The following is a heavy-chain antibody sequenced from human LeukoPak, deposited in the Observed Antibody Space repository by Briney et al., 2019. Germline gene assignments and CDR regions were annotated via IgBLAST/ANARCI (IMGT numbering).Heavy chain of an antibody. Sequence: SETLSLTCSVSGDSISYFYWSWIRQAAGKGLEWIGRVSSSGSIDYNASLKSRVTMSVDTSKNQLSLKVISVTAADTAVYYCARTFWGKYIDYWGQGTLVTVTS. V-gene: IGHV4-4*07. J-gene: IGHJ4*02. CDR2: VSSSGSI. CDR1: GDSISYFY. D-gene: IGHD3-16*01. CDR3: ARTFWGKYIDY.